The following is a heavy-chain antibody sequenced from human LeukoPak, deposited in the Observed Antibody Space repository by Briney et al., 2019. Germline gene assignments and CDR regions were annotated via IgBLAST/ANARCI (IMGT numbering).Heavy chain of an antibody. Sequence: GGSLRLSCAASGFIFSSYGMHWVRQAPGKGLEWVAFIRYDGSNKYYADSVKGRFTISRDNSKNTLYLQMNSLRAEQRAVYYCADDLVTPSSSYFDYWGEGTLVTVSS. J-gene: IGHJ4*02. CDR1: GFIFSSYG. CDR3: ADDLVTPSSSYFDY. V-gene: IGHV3-30*02. CDR2: IRYDGSNK. D-gene: IGHD4-23*01.